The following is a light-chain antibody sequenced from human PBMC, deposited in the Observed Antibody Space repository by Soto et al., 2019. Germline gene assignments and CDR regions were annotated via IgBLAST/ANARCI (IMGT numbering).Light chain of an antibody. Sequence: KISTLSLATLSVSTGEGATLSCRASQSVSSNLAWYQQKPGQAPRLLIYGASTRATGIPARFSGSGSGTEFTLTISSLQSEDFAIYYCQQYNNGIPWTFGEGGMVDIK. V-gene: IGKV3-15*01. J-gene: IGKJ1*01. CDR1: QSVSSN. CDR3: QQYNNGIPWT. CDR2: GAS.